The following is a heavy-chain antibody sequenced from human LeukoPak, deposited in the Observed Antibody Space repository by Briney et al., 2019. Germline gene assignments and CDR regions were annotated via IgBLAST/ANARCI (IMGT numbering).Heavy chain of an antibody. Sequence: GGSLRLSCAASGFTFNKYWMTWVRQAPGKGLEWVANVNQDGTEKYYVDSVKGRFTISRDNSKNTLYLQMNSLRAEDTAVYYCAKDRYFDPKNWFDPWGQGTLVTVSS. CDR2: VNQDGTEK. CDR3: AKDRYFDPKNWFDP. J-gene: IGHJ5*02. V-gene: IGHV3-7*03. CDR1: GFTFNKYW. D-gene: IGHD3-9*01.